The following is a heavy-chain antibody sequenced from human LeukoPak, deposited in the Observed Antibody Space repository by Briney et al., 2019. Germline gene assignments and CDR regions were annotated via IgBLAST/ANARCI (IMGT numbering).Heavy chain of an antibody. J-gene: IGHJ4*02. V-gene: IGHV3-23*01. Sequence: GGSLRLSCTASGFIFSNYAMSWVRQAPGQGLEWVSSIHGSGGSTYYADSVKGRFTISRDNSKNTLYLQMNSLRAGDTALYYCAKNYASGTYYIDYWGQGTLVTVSS. CDR3: AKNYASGTYYIDY. D-gene: IGHD3-10*01. CDR1: GFIFSNYA. CDR2: IHGSGGST.